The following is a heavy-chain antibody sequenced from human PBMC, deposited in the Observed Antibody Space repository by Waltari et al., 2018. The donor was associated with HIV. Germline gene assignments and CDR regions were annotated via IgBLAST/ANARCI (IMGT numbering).Heavy chain of an antibody. J-gene: IGHJ4*02. CDR2: ISGSGGTT. CDR1: GFTFNAYA. CDR3: AKFRGSNIDY. V-gene: IGHV3-23*04. D-gene: IGHD4-4*01. Sequence: DVPLVESGGGFVQPGASLRLSCEPSGFTFNAYAMTWVRQAPGKGLEWVSGISGSGGTTYYADSVKGRFTVSRDNSRNTLYLQMNSLTVEDTALYFCAKFRGSNIDYWGQGTRVTVS.